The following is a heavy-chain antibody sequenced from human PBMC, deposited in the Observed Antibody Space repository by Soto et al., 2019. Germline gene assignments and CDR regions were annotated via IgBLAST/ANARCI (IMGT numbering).Heavy chain of an antibody. Sequence: PXGSLKLSCAASGFTFSSYAMSWVRQAPGKGLEWVSAISGSGGSTYYADSVKGRFTISRDNSKNTLYLQMNSLRAEDTAVYYCAKDRAYYDSSGYLNYWGQGTLVTVSS. CDR2: ISGSGGST. V-gene: IGHV3-23*01. CDR1: GFTFSSYA. J-gene: IGHJ4*02. D-gene: IGHD3-22*01. CDR3: AKDRAYYDSSGYLNY.